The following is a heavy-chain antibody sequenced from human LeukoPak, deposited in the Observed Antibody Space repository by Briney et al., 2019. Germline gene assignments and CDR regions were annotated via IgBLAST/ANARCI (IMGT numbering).Heavy chain of an antibody. D-gene: IGHD6-13*01. J-gene: IGHJ4*02. V-gene: IGHV3-74*01. CDR1: GFTFNRHW. CDR2: SNSDGSST. CDR3: ARGTSSSWYNFDY. Sequence: GGSLRLSCAASGFTFNRHWMHWVRQAPGKGLVWVSRSNSDGSSTVYADSVKGRFTISRDNAKNTLYLQMNSLRAEDTAVYYCARGTSSSWYNFDYWGQGTLVTVSS.